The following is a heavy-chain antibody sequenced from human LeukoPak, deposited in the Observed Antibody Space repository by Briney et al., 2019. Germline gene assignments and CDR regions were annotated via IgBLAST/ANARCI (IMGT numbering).Heavy chain of an antibody. CDR1: GYTFTSYG. CDR2: ISAYNGNT. Sequence: ASVKVSCKASGYTFTSYGISWVRQAPGQGLEWMGWISAYNGNTNYAQKLQGRVTMTTDTSTSTAYMELRSLRSDDTAVYYCARDRYYYDSSGYYPEYYFDYWGQGTPVTVSS. CDR3: ARDRYYYDSSGYYPEYYFDY. V-gene: IGHV1-18*01. D-gene: IGHD3-22*01. J-gene: IGHJ4*02.